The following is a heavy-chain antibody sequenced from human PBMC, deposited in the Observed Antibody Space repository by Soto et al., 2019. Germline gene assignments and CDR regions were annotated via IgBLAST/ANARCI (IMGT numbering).Heavy chain of an antibody. Sequence: EVQLVESGGGLVQPGGSLRLSCAASGFTLRDYWMSWVRQAPGKWLEWVANIKQDGSEIYYVDSVEGRFTISRDNAKNSLFLQMNSLRAEDTAVYYCLITTSAFDIWGQGTLVTVSS. V-gene: IGHV3-7*01. CDR2: IKQDGSEI. CDR3: LITTSAFDI. D-gene: IGHD4-4*01. J-gene: IGHJ3*02. CDR1: GFTLRDYW.